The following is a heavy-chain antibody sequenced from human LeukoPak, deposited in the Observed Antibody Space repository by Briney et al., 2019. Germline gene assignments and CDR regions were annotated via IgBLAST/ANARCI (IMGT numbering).Heavy chain of an antibody. V-gene: IGHV3-21*01. CDR1: GFTFSRYW. CDR3: ASLTRPGYYYYYMDV. Sequence: TGGSLRLSCAASGFTFSRYWMTWVRQAPGKGLEWVSSISSSSSYIYYADSVKGRFTISRDNAKNSLYLQMNSLRAEDTAVYYCASLTRPGYYYYYMDVWGKGTTVTVSS. J-gene: IGHJ6*03. D-gene: IGHD1-14*01. CDR2: ISSSSSYI.